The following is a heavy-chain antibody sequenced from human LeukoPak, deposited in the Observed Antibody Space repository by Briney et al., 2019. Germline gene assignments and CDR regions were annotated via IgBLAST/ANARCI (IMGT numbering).Heavy chain of an antibody. CDR3: ARSGLGTITAGPFNY. CDR1: GYTFTNYG. D-gene: IGHD5-24*01. V-gene: IGHV1-18*01. CDR2: ISGYQGST. J-gene: IGHJ4*02. Sequence: ASVTVSCMASGYTFTNYGITWVRQAPGQGLEWMGWISGYQGSTKYAQNFQGRVTMTIDTSTSTAYMDLRSLISDETAIYFCARSGLGTITAGPFNYWGQGTLVAVSS.